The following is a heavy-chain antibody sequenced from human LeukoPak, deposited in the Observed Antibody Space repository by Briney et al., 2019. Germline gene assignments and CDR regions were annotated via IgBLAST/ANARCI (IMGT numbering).Heavy chain of an antibody. V-gene: IGHV3-21*01. J-gene: IGHJ4*02. CDR3: ARVMWNALYYFDY. D-gene: IGHD1-1*01. Sequence: GGSLRLSCAASGFTFSSYSMNWVRQAPGKGLEWVSSISSSSSYIYYADSVKGRFTISRDNAKNSLYLQMNSLRAEDTAVYYCARVMWNALYYFDYWGQGTLVTVSS. CDR2: ISSSSSYI. CDR1: GFTFSSYS.